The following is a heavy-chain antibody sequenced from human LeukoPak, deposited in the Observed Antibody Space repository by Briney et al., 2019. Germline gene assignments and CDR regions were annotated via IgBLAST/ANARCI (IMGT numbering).Heavy chain of an antibody. J-gene: IGHJ4*02. D-gene: IGHD3-10*01. V-gene: IGHV4-34*01. CDR1: GGSFSGYY. Sequence: SETLSLTCAVYGGSFSGYYWSWIRQPPGKGLEWIGEINHSGSTNYNPSLKSRVTISVDTSKNQFSLKLSSVTAADTAVYYCARDPVRGSGYWGQGTLVTVSS. CDR3: ARDPVRGSGY. CDR2: INHSGST.